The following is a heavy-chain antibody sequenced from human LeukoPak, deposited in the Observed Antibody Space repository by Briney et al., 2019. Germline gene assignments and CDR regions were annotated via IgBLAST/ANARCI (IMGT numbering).Heavy chain of an antibody. CDR2: INGGNGYT. Sequence: VASVKDSCKASGYSFGNFGVHWLRHAPGQRLEWMGWINGGNGYTKYSQKFQGRVTITRDTSATTAYMELSSLTSEDTAVYYCARYINGAFDYWGQGTLVTVSS. CDR1: GYSFGNFG. J-gene: IGHJ4*02. CDR3: ARYINGAFDY. V-gene: IGHV1-3*01. D-gene: IGHD2-8*01.